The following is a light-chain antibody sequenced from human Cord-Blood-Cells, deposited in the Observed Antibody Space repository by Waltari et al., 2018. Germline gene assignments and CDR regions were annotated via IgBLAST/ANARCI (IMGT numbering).Light chain of an antibody. CDR3: MIWHSSAWV. Sequence: QAVLTQPSSLSASPGASASLTCTLRSGINVGTYRIYWYQQKPGSPPQYLLRYKSDSDKKQGCGVPTRFSGSKDASANAGILLISGLQAEDEADYYCMIWHSSAWVFGGGTKLTVL. CDR2: YKSDSDK. V-gene: IGLV5-45*02. CDR1: SGINVGTYR. J-gene: IGLJ3*02.